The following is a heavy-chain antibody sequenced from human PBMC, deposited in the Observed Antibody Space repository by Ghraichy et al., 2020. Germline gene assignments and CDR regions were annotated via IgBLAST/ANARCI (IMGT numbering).Heavy chain of an antibody. CDR3: AKVLAYGDYNYYYFYYMDV. J-gene: IGHJ6*03. CDR2: ISYDGSEK. V-gene: IGHV3-30*18. D-gene: IGHD4-17*01. Sequence: LSLTCVASGFTFSNYGMHWVRQAPGKGLEWMAVISYDGSEKYYADSVKGRFTVSRDNSKKTLYLQMNSLRTEDTAVYQCAKVLAYGDYNYYYFYYMDVWGKGTAVTVSS. CDR1: GFTFSNYG.